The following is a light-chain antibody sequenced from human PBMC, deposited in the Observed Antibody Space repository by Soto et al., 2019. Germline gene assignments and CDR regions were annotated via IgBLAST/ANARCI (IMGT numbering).Light chain of an antibody. CDR2: WAS. J-gene: IGKJ4*01. CDR1: QSVLYSSKNKNY. Sequence: DIVMTQSPDSLAVSLGERATINCKSSQSVLYSSKNKNYLAWCQQKPGQPPKLLIYWASTRESGVPDRFSGSGSGTDFTLTISSLQAEDVAVYYCQQYYSNPLTFGGGTKVEIK. V-gene: IGKV4-1*01. CDR3: QQYYSNPLT.